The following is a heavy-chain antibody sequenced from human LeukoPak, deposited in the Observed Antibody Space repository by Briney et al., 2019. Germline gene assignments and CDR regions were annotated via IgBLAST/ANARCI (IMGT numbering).Heavy chain of an antibody. CDR3: ARGRSQVKGDYYYYYMDV. Sequence: ASVKVSCKASGYTFTSYDINWVRQATGQGLEGVGWMNPNSGNTGYAQKFQGRVTMTRNTSISTAYMELSSLRSEDTAVYYCARGRSQVKGDYYYYYMDVWGKGTTVTVSS. D-gene: IGHD3-22*01. V-gene: IGHV1-8*01. CDR2: MNPNSGNT. J-gene: IGHJ6*03. CDR1: GYTFTSYD.